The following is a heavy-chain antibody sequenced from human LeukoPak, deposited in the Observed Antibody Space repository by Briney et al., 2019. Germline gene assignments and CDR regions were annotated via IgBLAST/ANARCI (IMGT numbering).Heavy chain of an antibody. D-gene: IGHD1-26*01. CDR2: ITSSGTYI. Sequence: PGGSLKLSCATSGFTFNNYNMNWVRQAPGRALEWVSSITSSGTYIFYADSVKGRFTISRDNAKNSLYLQMNSLRAEDTAVYYCARSGGSGTLGAFDFWGQGTMVTVSS. CDR3: ARSGGSGTLGAFDF. J-gene: IGHJ3*01. V-gene: IGHV3-21*01. CDR1: GFTFNNYN.